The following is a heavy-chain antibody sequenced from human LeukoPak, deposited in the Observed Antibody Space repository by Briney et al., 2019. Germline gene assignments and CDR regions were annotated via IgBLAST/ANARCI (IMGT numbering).Heavy chain of an antibody. J-gene: IGHJ4*02. CDR2: IYHDGST. CDR3: TRRYYYGSGSYYNY. CDR1: GYSISSGFH. Sequence: SETLSLTCSVSGYSISSGFHWNWIRQPPGKGLEWIGSIYHDGSTYYNPSLKSRVTISVDTSKNQFSLKLTSVTAADTAVYYCTRRYYYGSGSYYNYWGQGTLVTVSS. V-gene: IGHV4-38-2*02. D-gene: IGHD3-10*01.